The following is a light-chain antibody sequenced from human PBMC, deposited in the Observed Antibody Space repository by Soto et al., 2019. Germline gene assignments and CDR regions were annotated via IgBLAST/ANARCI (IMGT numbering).Light chain of an antibody. J-gene: IGKJ4*01. CDR1: QGINNF. Sequence: DIQMTQSPSSLSASVGDTVTITCRASQGINNFLAWFQQKPGKAPKSLIYGASSLQSGVLSKFSGSGSDTGFTLTISSLQPEDSATYFCQQYHSYPVTFGGGTKVEIK. CDR3: QQYHSYPVT. V-gene: IGKV1-16*02. CDR2: GAS.